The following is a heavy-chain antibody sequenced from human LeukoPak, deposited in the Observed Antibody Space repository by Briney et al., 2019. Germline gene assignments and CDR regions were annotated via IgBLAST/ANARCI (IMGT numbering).Heavy chain of an antibody. V-gene: IGHV1-46*01. CDR2: INPTGGST. D-gene: IGHD6-6*01. CDR1: GYTFTSYF. Sequence: GASVKVSCKASGYTFTSYFMHWVRQAPGQGLEWMGIINPTGGSTTYAQKFQGRVTMTRDTSTSTVYTELSSLRSDDTAVYYCARTAARRFDYWGQGTLVTVSS. CDR3: ARTAARRFDY. J-gene: IGHJ4*02.